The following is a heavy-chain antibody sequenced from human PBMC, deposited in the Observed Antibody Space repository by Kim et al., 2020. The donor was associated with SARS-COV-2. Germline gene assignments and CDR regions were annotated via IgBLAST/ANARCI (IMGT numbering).Heavy chain of an antibody. D-gene: IGHD2-15*01. J-gene: IGHJ3*02. CDR2: IYYSGST. CDR1: GGSISSYY. Sequence: SETLSLTCTVSGGSISSYYWSWIRQPPGKGLEWIGYIYYSGSTNYNPSLMSRVTISVDTSKNQFSLKLSSVTAADTAVYYCARRGLGYCSGGSCENAFDIWGQGTMVTVSS. V-gene: IGHV4-59*08. CDR3: ARRGLGYCSGGSCENAFDI.